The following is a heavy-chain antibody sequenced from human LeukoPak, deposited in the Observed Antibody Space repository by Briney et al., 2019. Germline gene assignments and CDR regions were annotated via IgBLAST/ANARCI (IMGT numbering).Heavy chain of an antibody. CDR1: GGSISSYY. Sequence: SETLSLTCTVSGGSISSYYWSWIRQPPGKGLEWIGYIYYSGSTNYNPSLKSRVTISVDTSKNQFSLKLSSVTAADTAVYCCARIVASWGGNPDHFDYWGQGTLVTVSS. CDR2: IYYSGST. J-gene: IGHJ4*02. V-gene: IGHV4-59*08. D-gene: IGHD4-23*01. CDR3: ARIVASWGGNPDHFDY.